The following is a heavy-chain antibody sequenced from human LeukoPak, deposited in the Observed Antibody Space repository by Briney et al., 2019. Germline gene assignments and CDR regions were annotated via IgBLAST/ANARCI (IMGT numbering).Heavy chain of an antibody. J-gene: IGHJ4*01. V-gene: IGHV3-23*01. CDR2: ITGSGGDT. D-gene: IGHD5-24*01. CDR1: GFTFDNYA. Sequence: GGSLRLSCAASGFTFDNYAMSWVRQAPEKGLEWVSAITGSGGDTYHADSVKGRFTISRDNSKNTLSLQMNSLRAEDTAVYYCAKGSRDSRPYYFDFWGHGILVTVSS. CDR3: AKGSRDSRPYYFDF.